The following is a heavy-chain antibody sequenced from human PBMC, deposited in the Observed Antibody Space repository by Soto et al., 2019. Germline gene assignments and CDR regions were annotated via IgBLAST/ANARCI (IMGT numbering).Heavy chain of an antibody. CDR2: MYYSGST. V-gene: IGHV4-59*01. Sequence: QVQLQESGPGLVKPSETLSLTCTVSGGSISGYYWTWIRQPPGKGLECVGYMYYSGSTNNNPSLKSRVTLSVDTSKNQFFLKLNSVTAADTAVYYCARDTYGGGIWGQGILVTVSS. CDR3: ARDTYGGGI. J-gene: IGHJ4*02. CDR1: GGSISGYY. D-gene: IGHD4-17*01.